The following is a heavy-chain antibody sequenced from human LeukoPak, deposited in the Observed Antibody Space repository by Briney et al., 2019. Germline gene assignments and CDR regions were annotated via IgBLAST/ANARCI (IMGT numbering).Heavy chain of an antibody. CDR1: GFTVSSNY. Sequence: GGSLRLSCAASGFTVSSNYMSWVRQAPGKGLEWVSVIYSGGSTYYADSVKGRFTISRDNSKNTLYLQMNSLRAEDTAVYYCASPAITMVRGVISDYWGQGTLVTVSS. D-gene: IGHD3-10*01. V-gene: IGHV3-53*01. CDR2: IYSGGST. CDR3: ASPAITMVRGVISDY. J-gene: IGHJ4*02.